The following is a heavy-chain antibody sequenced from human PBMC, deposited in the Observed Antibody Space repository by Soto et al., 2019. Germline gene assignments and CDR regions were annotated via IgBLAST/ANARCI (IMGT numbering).Heavy chain of an antibody. CDR3: AKGKSSNYVSHAFDV. V-gene: IGHV3-23*01. D-gene: IGHD3-10*02. Sequence: PGGSLRLSCAAYGFNFNTYAMSWVRQAPGKGLEWVSGISGGGGSIHYVDSVKGRFTISRDNSKNTLYLQMNSLRGEDTAVYYCAKGKSSNYVSHAFDVWGQGTMVTVSS. CDR1: GFNFNTYA. J-gene: IGHJ3*01. CDR2: ISGGGGSI.